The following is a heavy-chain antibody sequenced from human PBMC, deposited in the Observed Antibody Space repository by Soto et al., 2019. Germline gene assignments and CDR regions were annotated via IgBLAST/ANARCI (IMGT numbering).Heavy chain of an antibody. Sequence: QEQLVQSGGEVKKPGASVRVSCKASGYTFTKYGITWVRQALGQGLEWMGWIGVYNGKTNYARKLQGRVIMTADTSASTAYMELRSLRSDDTAVYYCSRARYCTSPSCYNHYYYGMDIWGQGTTVSVSS. CDR1: GYTFTKYG. J-gene: IGHJ6*02. D-gene: IGHD2-2*02. CDR2: IGVYNGKT. V-gene: IGHV1-18*04. CDR3: SRARYCTSPSCYNHYYYGMDI.